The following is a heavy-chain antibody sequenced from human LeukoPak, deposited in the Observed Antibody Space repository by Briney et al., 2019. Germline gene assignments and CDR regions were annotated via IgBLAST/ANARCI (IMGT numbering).Heavy chain of an antibody. D-gene: IGHD1-26*01. CDR3: AKDQGSIVGATVY. CDR2: ISYDGSNK. CDR1: GFTFSSYG. V-gene: IGHV3-30*18. Sequence: GGSLRLSCAASGFTFSSYGMHWVRQAPGKGLEWVAVISYDGSNKYYADSVKGRFTISRDNSKNTLYLQMNSLRAEDTAVYYCAKDQGSIVGATVYWGQGTLVTVSS. J-gene: IGHJ4*02.